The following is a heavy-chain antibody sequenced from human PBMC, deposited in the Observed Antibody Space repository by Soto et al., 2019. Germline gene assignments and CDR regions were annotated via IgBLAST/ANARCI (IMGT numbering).Heavy chain of an antibody. V-gene: IGHV3-74*01. Sequence: PGGSLRLSCAASGLTFNRYWMHWVRHATGKGLVWVSHINTDGSNTNYADSVKGRFTISRDNAKSTLFLQMNSLRDEDTAVYYCAREFCSGGNCYTYYFDPWGQGIPVTVSS. D-gene: IGHD2-15*01. CDR2: INTDGSNT. CDR3: AREFCSGGNCYTYYFDP. CDR1: GLTFNRYW. J-gene: IGHJ5*02.